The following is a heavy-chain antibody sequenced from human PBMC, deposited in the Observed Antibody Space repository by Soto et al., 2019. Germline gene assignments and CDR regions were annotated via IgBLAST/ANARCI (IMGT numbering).Heavy chain of an antibody. V-gene: IGHV1-3*05. CDR1: GYTFTSYA. CDR3: AIPIQATVVTTQDDAFDI. Sequence: QVQLVQSGAEEKKPGASVKVSCKASGYTFTSYAMHWVRQAPGQRLEWMGWINAGNGNTKYSQKFQGRVTITRDTSASTAYMELSSLRSEDTAVYYCAIPIQATVVTTQDDAFDIWGQGTMVTVSS. D-gene: IGHD4-17*01. J-gene: IGHJ3*02. CDR2: INAGNGNT.